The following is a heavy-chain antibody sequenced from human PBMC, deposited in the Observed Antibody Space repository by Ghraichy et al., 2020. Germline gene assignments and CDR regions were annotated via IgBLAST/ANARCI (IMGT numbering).Heavy chain of an antibody. CDR2: IYYSGSP. Sequence: SETLSLTCTVSGGSISSYYWSWIRQPPGKGLEWIGYIYYSGSPNYNPSLKSRVTISIDTSKKQFSLKLSSVTAADTAVYYCARLSRYGDSYYYYYGMDVWGQGTTVTVSS. CDR1: GGSISSYY. CDR3: ARLSRYGDSYYYYYGMDV. D-gene: IGHD4-17*01. V-gene: IGHV4-59*08. J-gene: IGHJ6*02.